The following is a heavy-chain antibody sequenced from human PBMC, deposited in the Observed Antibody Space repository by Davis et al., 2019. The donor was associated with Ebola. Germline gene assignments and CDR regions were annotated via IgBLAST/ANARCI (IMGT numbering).Heavy chain of an antibody. CDR3: ARSRDDFVWGSYRTATQDTYYLDY. Sequence: MPSETLSLTCTVSGGSISSYYWSWIRQPPGKGLEWIGYIYYSGSTNYNPSLKSRVIISVDTSKNQFSLKLRSVTAADTAVYYCARSRDDFVWGSYRTATQDTYYLDYWGQGTLVTVSS. CDR2: IYYSGST. D-gene: IGHD3-16*02. J-gene: IGHJ4*02. V-gene: IGHV4-59*12. CDR1: GGSISSYY.